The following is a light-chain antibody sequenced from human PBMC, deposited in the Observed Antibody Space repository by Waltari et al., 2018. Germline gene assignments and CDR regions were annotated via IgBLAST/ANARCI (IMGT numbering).Light chain of an antibody. CDR3: QQYESSPLT. Sequence: EIVLTQSPGTLSLSPGDRATLSCRASQSITSSYLAWYQQKPGQAPRLLFYAASSRATGIPDRFSGSGSGTDFTLTISRLEPEDFAVYYCQQYESSPLTFGGGTRVEIK. CDR2: AAS. CDR1: QSITSSY. J-gene: IGKJ4*01. V-gene: IGKV3-20*01.